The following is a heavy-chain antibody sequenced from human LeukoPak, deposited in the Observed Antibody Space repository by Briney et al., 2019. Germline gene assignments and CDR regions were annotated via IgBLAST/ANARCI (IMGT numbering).Heavy chain of an antibody. CDR3: ARDYGSSSFRFDY. Sequence: GRSLRLSCAASGFTFSSYGMHWVRQDPGKGLEWVAVIWYDGSNKYYADSVKGRFTISRDNSKNTLYLQMNSLRAEDTAVYYCARDYGSSSFRFDYWGQGTLVTVSS. CDR1: GFTFSSYG. V-gene: IGHV3-33*01. D-gene: IGHD6-6*01. CDR2: IWYDGSNK. J-gene: IGHJ4*02.